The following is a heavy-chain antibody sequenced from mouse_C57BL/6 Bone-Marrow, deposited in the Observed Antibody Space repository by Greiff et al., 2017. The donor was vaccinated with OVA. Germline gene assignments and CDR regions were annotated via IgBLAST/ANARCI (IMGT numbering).Heavy chain of an antibody. CDR3: ARGGVYYDYLDY. D-gene: IGHD2-4*01. J-gene: IGHJ4*01. CDR2: IYPRSGNT. Sequence: QVQLQQSGAELARPGASVKLSCKASGYTFTSYGISWVKQRPGQGLEWIGEIYPRSGNTYYNEKFKGKATLTADKSSSTAYMELRSLTSEDSAVYFCARGGVYYDYLDYWGQGTSVTVSS. CDR1: GYTFTSYG. V-gene: IGHV1-81*01.